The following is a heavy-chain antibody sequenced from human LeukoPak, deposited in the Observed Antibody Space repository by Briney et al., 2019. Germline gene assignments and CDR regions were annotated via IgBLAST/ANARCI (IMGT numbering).Heavy chain of an antibody. CDR1: GFTFSSYA. CDR2: ISYDGSNK. J-gene: IGHJ1*01. Sequence: GGSLRLSCAASGFTFSSYAMHWVRQAPGKGLEWVAVISYDGSNKYYADSVKGRFTISRDNSKNTLYLQMNSLRAEDTAVYYCARDIVPRYSSAWPEYFQHWGQGTLVTVSS. V-gene: IGHV3-30-3*01. D-gene: IGHD6-19*01. CDR3: ARDIVPRYSSAWPEYFQH.